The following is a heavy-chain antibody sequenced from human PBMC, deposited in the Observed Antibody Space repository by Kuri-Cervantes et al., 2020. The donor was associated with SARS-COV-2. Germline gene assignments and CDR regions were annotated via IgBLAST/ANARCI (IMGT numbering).Heavy chain of an antibody. J-gene: IGHJ4*02. CDR3: ARGSSPTALIDY. D-gene: IGHD6-13*01. V-gene: IGHV4-34*01. CDR1: GGSFSGYY. CDR2: INHSGST. Sequence: GSLRLSCAVYGGSFSGYYWSWIRQPPGKGLEWIGEINHSGSTNYNPSLKSRVTISVDTSKNQFSLKLSSVTAADTAVYYCARGSSPTALIDYWGQGTLVTVSS.